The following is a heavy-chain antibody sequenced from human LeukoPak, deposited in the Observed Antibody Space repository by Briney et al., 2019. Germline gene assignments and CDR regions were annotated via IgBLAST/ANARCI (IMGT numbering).Heavy chain of an antibody. Sequence: PSETLSLTCTVSGGSISSSSYYWGWIRQPPGKGLEWIGSIYYSGSTYYNPSLKSRVTISVDTSKNQFSLKLSSVTAADTAVYYCARDLDSSRLDWFDPWGQGTLVTVSS. J-gene: IGHJ5*02. D-gene: IGHD3-22*01. CDR3: ARDLDSSRLDWFDP. CDR1: GGSISSSSYY. V-gene: IGHV4-39*07. CDR2: IYYSGST.